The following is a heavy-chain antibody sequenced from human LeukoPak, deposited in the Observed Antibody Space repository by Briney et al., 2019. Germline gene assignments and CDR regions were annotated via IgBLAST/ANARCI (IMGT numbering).Heavy chain of an antibody. V-gene: IGHV1-8*01. Sequence: ALVKVSCXASGYTFTSYDINWVRQATGQGLEWMGWMNPNTGRTGSAQRFQGRVTMTINTSTSTAYMELRSLRSEDTAVYYCARPLRGYSPFDSWGQGTLVTVSS. J-gene: IGHJ4*02. D-gene: IGHD5-12*01. CDR1: GYTFTSYD. CDR3: ARPLRGYSPFDS. CDR2: MNPNTGRT.